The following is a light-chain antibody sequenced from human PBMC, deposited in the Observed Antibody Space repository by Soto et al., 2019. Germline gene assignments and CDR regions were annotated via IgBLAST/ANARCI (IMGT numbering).Light chain of an antibody. CDR3: QQYNNSPFT. CDR1: QSLSSW. J-gene: IGKJ4*01. Sequence: GDRVTITCRASQSLSSWLAWYQQKPGKAPKLLIYDASSLESGVPSRFSGSGSGTEFTLTISSLQPDDFATYYCQQYNNSPFTFGGGTKVDIK. V-gene: IGKV1-5*01. CDR2: DAS.